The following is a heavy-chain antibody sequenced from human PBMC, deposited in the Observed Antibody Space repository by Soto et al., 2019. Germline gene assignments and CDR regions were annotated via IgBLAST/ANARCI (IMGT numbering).Heavy chain of an antibody. CDR2: TYYRSKWYN. CDR3: AREGVVVVAATGYNWFDP. V-gene: IGHV6-1*01. Sequence: KQSQTLSLTCAISGDSVSSNSAAWNWIRQSPSRGLEWLGRTYYRSKWYNDYAVSVKSRITINPDTSKNQFSLQLNSVTPEDTAVYYCAREGVVVVAATGYNWFDPWGQGTLVTVSS. D-gene: IGHD2-15*01. J-gene: IGHJ5*02. CDR1: GDSVSSNSAA.